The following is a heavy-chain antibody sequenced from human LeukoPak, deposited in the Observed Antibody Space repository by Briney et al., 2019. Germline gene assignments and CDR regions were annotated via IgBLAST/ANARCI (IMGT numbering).Heavy chain of an antibody. Sequence: SETLSLTCTVSGGSISSGGYYWSWIRQHPGKGLEWIGYIYYSGSTYYNPSLKSRVTTSVDTSKNQFSLKLSSVTAADTAAYYCARGIMVRGVIEYNWFDPWGQGTLVTVSS. D-gene: IGHD3-10*01. CDR2: IYYSGST. CDR3: ARGIMVRGVIEYNWFDP. CDR1: GGSISSGGYY. V-gene: IGHV4-31*03. J-gene: IGHJ5*02.